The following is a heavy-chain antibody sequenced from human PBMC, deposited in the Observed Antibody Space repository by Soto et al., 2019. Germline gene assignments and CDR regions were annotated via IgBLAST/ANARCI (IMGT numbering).Heavy chain of an antibody. J-gene: IGHJ5*02. Sequence: GGSLRLSCAASGFTFSSYSMNWVRQAPGKGLEWVSYISSSSSTIYYADSVKGRFTISRDNAKNSLYLQMNSMRAEDTAVYYCARGPILQQWLVTFHSNWFDPWGQGTLVTVSS. D-gene: IGHD6-19*01. CDR2: ISSSSSTI. CDR1: GFTFSSYS. CDR3: ARGPILQQWLVTFHSNWFDP. V-gene: IGHV3-48*01.